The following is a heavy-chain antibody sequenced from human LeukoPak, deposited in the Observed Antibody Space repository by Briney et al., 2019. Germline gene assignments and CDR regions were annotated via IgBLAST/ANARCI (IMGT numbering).Heavy chain of an antibody. J-gene: IGHJ4*02. CDR2: INPNSGAT. CDR3: ARGANFDY. V-gene: IGHV1-2*02. D-gene: IGHD1-26*01. Sequence: ASVRVSCKASGYTFTGYYMHWVRQAPGQGLEWMGWINPNSGATSYAQNFQGRVTMTRDTSISTAYMDLSRLRSDDTAVYYCARGANFDYWGQGTLVAVSS. CDR1: GYTFTGYY.